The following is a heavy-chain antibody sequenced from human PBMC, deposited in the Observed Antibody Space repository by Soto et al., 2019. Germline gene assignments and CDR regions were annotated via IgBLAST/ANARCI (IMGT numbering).Heavy chain of an antibody. J-gene: IGHJ5*02. D-gene: IGHD1-26*01. CDR3: GRDGVGATPLGWFDP. CDR1: RYTFIGYY. CDR2: INPRSCDK. V-gene: IGHV1-2*06. Sequence: SVKVSFKDSRYTFIGYYIHWVRQAPGQGLEWMGRINPRSCDKTYAQKFQGRFTMTRDTSISTAYMEMSSLRSEALSLYYCGRDGVGATPLGWFDPWGQGSLVPVSS.